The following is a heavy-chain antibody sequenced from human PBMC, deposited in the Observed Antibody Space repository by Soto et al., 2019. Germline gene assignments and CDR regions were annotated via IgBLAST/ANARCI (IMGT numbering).Heavy chain of an antibody. V-gene: IGHV3-23*01. CDR2: IRGSGGTT. CDR3: AKVYSDFWSGYPYYFDY. J-gene: IGHJ4*02. CDR1: GFTFSSYA. D-gene: IGHD3-3*01. Sequence: PRLSCATSGFTFSSYAMNWVRQAPGKGLEWVSAIRGSGGTTYYADSVKGRFTISRDNSKNTLYLQMNSLRAEDTAVYYCAKVYSDFWSGYPYYFDYWGQGPLFPVYS.